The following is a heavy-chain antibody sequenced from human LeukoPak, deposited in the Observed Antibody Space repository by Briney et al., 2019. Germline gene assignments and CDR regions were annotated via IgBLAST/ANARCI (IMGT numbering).Heavy chain of an antibody. Sequence: PSETLSLTCTVSGGSISSAGFYWSWIRQHPGKGLEWIGYIYYSGSTYYNPSLKSRLTISVDTSKNQFSLNLSSVTAADTAVYYCARGDGYYFDCWGQGTLVTVSS. D-gene: IGHD6-25*01. CDR1: GGSISSAGFY. V-gene: IGHV4-31*03. J-gene: IGHJ4*02. CDR3: ARGDGYYFDC. CDR2: IYYSGST.